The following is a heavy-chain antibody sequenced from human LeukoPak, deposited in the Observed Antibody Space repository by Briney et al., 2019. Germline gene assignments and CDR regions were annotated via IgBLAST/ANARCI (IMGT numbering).Heavy chain of an antibody. Sequence: GGSLRLSCDTSGFIFSDYTMNWVRQAPGKGLEWVAYTRDDASKTWYGGSVKGRFTISRDNSKNTLYLHMNSVRGEDTAMYYCANGDCRGGRCSSGAHWGQGTLVTVSS. D-gene: IGHD2-15*01. CDR2: TRDDASKT. V-gene: IGHV3-30*02. J-gene: IGHJ4*02. CDR1: GFIFSDYT. CDR3: ANGDCRGGRCSSGAH.